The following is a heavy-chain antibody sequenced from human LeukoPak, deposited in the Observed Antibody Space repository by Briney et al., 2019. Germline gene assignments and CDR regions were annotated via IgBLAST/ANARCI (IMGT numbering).Heavy chain of an antibody. CDR3: ARAVYSSGCDY. J-gene: IGHJ4*02. V-gene: IGHV1-2*02. Sequence: ASVKVSCKASGGTFSSYAISWVRPAPGQGLEWMGWINPNSGGTNYAQKFQGRVTMTRDTSISTAYMELSRLRSDDTAVYYCARAVYSSGCDYWGQGTLVTVSS. CDR2: INPNSGGT. CDR1: GGTFSSYA. D-gene: IGHD6-19*01.